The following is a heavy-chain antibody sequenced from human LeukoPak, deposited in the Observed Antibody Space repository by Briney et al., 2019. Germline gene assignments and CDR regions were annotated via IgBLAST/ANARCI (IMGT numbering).Heavy chain of an antibody. CDR2: IRSKANSYAT. D-gene: IGHD2-2*01. Sequence: GGSLRLSCAASGFTFSGSARLWVRQASGEGLEWVGRIRSKANSYATAYAASVKGRFTISRDDSKNTAYLQMNSLKTEDTAVYYCTSPPGYCSSTSRADYWGQGTLVTVSS. J-gene: IGHJ4*02. CDR1: GFTFSGSA. CDR3: TSPPGYCSSTSRADY. V-gene: IGHV3-73*01.